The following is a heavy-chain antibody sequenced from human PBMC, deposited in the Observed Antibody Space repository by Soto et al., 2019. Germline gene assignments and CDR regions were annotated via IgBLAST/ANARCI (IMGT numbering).Heavy chain of an antibody. CDR1: GGSISSYY. Sequence: QVQLQESGPGLVKPSETLSLTCTVSGGSISSYYWSWIRQPPRKGLEWIGYIYYSGSTNYNPALQRRVTISVDTAKNQFSLMLSSVTAADTAVYYCARAKGSGGYYPSPGRIWFEPWGQGTLVTVSS. J-gene: IGHJ5*02. CDR2: IYYSGST. V-gene: IGHV4-59*01. D-gene: IGHD3-10*01. CDR3: ARAKGSGGYYPSPGRIWFEP.